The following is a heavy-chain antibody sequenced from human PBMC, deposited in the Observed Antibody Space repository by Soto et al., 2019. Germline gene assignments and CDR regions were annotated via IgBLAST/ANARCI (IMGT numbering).Heavy chain of an antibody. V-gene: IGHV3-7*01. CDR1: GFTFSSYW. Sequence: LRLSCAASGFTFSSYWMSWVRQAPGKGLEWVANIKQDGSEKYYVDSVKGRFTISRDNAKNSLYLQMNSLRAEDTAVYYCARDSNPYYYDSSGYYPYYYYYYGMDVWGQGTTVTVSS. CDR2: IKQDGSEK. CDR3: ARDSNPYYYDSSGYYPYYYYYYGMDV. J-gene: IGHJ6*02. D-gene: IGHD3-22*01.